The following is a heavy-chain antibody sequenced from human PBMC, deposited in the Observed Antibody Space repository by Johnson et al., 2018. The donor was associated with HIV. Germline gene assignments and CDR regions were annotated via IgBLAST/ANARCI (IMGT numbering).Heavy chain of an antibody. CDR3: TIWRWRWAGQEALDI. J-gene: IGHJ3*02. CDR2: IRSDGSDK. Sequence: QVQLVDSGGGVVQPGGSLRLSCAASGFTFSIYDIQWVRQAPGKGLEWVAYIRSDGSDKKYVDSVKGRFTISRDNSKNTVYLQMNSLRDEDTSVYYCTIWRWRWAGQEALDIWGPGTMVTVSS. CDR1: GFTFSIYD. V-gene: IGHV3-30*02. D-gene: IGHD5-24*01.